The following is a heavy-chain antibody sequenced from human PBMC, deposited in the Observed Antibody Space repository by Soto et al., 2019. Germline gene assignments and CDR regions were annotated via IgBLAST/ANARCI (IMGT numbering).Heavy chain of an antibody. CDR2: IYYSGST. J-gene: IGHJ6*01. Sequence: SETLSLTCTVSGGSISSGGYYWSWIRQHPGKGLEWIGYIYYSGSTYYNPSLKSRVTISVDTSKNQFSLKLSSVTAADTAVYYCARDSRERYFDWSYYYYGMDVWGQGTTVT. CDR1: GGSISSGGYY. V-gene: IGHV4-31*03. CDR3: ARDSRERYFDWSYYYYGMDV. D-gene: IGHD3-9*01.